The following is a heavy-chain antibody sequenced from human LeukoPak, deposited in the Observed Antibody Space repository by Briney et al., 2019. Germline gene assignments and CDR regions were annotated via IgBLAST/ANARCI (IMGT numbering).Heavy chain of an antibody. CDR2: FDPENGET. D-gene: IGHD2-15*01. CDR1: GYTLTELS. V-gene: IGHV1-24*01. CDR3: AKATAPEYCSGGSCYPDAFDI. Sequence: GASVKVSCKVSGYTLTELSMHWVRQAPGKGLEWMGGFDPENGETIYAQKFQGRVTMTEDTSTDTAYMELSSLRSEDTAVYYCAKATAPEYCSGGSCYPDAFDIWGQGTMVTVSS. J-gene: IGHJ3*02.